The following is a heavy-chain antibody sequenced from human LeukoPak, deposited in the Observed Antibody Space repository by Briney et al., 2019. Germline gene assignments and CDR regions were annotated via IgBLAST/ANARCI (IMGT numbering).Heavy chain of an antibody. D-gene: IGHD4-23*01. J-gene: IGHJ3*02. CDR3: GRFSLSTVVTPRGGSDAFDI. CDR1: GGSISSYY. Sequence: SETLSLTCTVSGGSISSYYWSWIRQPPGKGLEWIGYIYYSGSTNYNPSLKSRVTISVDTSKNQFSLKLSSVTAADTAVYYCGRFSLSTVVTPRGGSDAFDIWGQGTMVTVSS. CDR2: IYYSGST. V-gene: IGHV4-59*01.